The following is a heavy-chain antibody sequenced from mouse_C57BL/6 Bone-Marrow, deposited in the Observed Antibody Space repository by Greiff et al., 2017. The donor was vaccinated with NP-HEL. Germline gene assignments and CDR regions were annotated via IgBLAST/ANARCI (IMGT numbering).Heavy chain of an antibody. CDR1: GFSLTSYG. CDR3: AKRSSSYDWYFDV. CDR2: IWRGGST. Sequence: QVQLQQSGPGLVQPSQSLSITCTVSGFSLTSYGVHWVRQSPGKGLEWLGVIWRGGSTDYNAAFMSRLSITKDNSKSQVFFKMNSLQADDTAIYYCAKRSSSYDWYFDVWGTGTTVTVSS. V-gene: IGHV2-5*01. D-gene: IGHD1-1*01. J-gene: IGHJ1*03.